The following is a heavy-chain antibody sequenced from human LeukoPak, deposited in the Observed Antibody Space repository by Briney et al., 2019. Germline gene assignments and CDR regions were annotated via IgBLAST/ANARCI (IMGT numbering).Heavy chain of an antibody. CDR3: TRVGYIDEGIDY. J-gene: IGHJ4*02. V-gene: IGHV3-30-3*01. Sequence: GGSLRLSCAASGFTFSSYAMHWVRQAPGKGLEWVAVISYDGSNKYYADSVKGRFTISRDNSKNSLYLQMNSLRAEDTAIYYCTRVGYIDEGIDYWGQGTLVTVSS. CDR1: GFTFSSYA. D-gene: IGHD5-24*01. CDR2: ISYDGSNK.